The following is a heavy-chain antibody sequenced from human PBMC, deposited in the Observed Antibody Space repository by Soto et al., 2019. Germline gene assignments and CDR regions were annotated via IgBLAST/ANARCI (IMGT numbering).Heavy chain of an antibody. CDR1: GSSMTTYY. CDR3: ARETYYSVSRSYILDY. V-gene: IGHV4-59*01. CDR2: IYNSGSGST. J-gene: IGHJ4*02. D-gene: IGHD3-10*01. Sequence: SETLSLTCSVSGSSMTTYYWHWIRQAPGKGLEWIGFIYNSGSGSTGSNPSLSSRVTFSIETSKNQFSLKLNSVTAADTAVYYCARETYYSVSRSYILDYWGQGTLVTVSS.